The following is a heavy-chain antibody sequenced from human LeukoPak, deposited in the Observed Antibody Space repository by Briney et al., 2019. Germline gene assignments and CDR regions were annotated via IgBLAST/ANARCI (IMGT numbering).Heavy chain of an antibody. CDR1: GGTFSSYA. D-gene: IGHD6-6*01. J-gene: IGHJ6*03. CDR2: IIPIFGTA. CDR3: ARKKGYSSFYDYYYMDV. V-gene: IGHV1-69*05. Sequence: ASVKVSCKAPGGTFSSYAISWVRQAPGQGLEWMGGIIPIFGTANYAQKFQGRVTITTDESTSTAYMQLSSLRSEDTAVYYCARKKGYSSFYDYYYMDVWGKGTTVTVSS.